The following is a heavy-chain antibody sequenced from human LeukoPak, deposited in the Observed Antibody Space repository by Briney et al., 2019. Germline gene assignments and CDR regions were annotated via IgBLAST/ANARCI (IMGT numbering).Heavy chain of an antibody. CDR3: ARVLEYVPSVY. CDR2: IKQDGSEK. Sequence: GRSLRLSCAASGFTFSSYGMHWVRQAPGKGPEWVANIKQDGSEKYYVDSVKGRFTISRDNAKNSLYLQMNNLRAEDTAVYYCARVLEYVPSVYWGQGTLVTVSS. CDR1: GFTFSSYG. J-gene: IGHJ4*02. D-gene: IGHD2-2*01. V-gene: IGHV3-7*01.